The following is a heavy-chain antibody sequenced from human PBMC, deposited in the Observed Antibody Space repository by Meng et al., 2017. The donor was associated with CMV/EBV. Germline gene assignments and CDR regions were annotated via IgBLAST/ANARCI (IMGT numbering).Heavy chain of an antibody. D-gene: IGHD1-26*01. CDR1: GGTFSSYA. CDR2: IIPIFGTA. CDR3: ARFPPGGYSGSSGDGIFDY. J-gene: IGHJ4*02. V-gene: IGHV1-69*05. Sequence: SVKVSCKASGGTFSSYAISWVRQAPGQGLEWMGGIIPIFGTANYAQKLQGRVTMTTDTSTSTAYMELRSLRSDDTAVYYCARFPPGGYSGSSGDGIFDYWGQGTLVTVSS.